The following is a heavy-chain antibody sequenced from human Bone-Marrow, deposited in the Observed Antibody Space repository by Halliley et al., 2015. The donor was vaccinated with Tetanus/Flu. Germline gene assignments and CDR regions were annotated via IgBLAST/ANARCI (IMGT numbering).Heavy chain of an antibody. CDR3: AREEDGLDY. V-gene: IGHV3-11*06. CDR2: ITTTSSYT. Sequence: KGLEWVSFITTTSSYTNYADSVKGRFTISRDNAKNTLYLQMDSLRAEDTAVYYCAREEDGLDYWGQGTLVTVSS. J-gene: IGHJ4*02.